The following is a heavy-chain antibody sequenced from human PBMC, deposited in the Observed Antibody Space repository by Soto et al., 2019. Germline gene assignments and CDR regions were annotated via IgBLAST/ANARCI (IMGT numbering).Heavy chain of an antibody. CDR3: ARHSGSYFRDY. J-gene: IGHJ4*02. CDR1: GDSISSSNW. D-gene: IGHD1-26*01. CDR2: IYHSGST. V-gene: IGHV4-4*02. Sequence: QVQLQESGPGLVKPSGTLSLTCAVSGDSISSSNWWSWVRQPPGKGLEWIGEIYHSGSTNYNPSLKSRVTLSVDKSQNQFSLNLNSVTAADTAVYYCARHSGSYFRDYWGQGTLVTVSS.